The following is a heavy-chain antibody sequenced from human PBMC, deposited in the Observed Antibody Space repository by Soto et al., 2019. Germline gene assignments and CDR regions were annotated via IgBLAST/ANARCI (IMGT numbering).Heavy chain of an antibody. CDR2: INPSGGST. Sequence: ASVKVSCKASGYTFTSYYMHCVRQAPGQGLEWMGIINPSGGSTSYAQKFQGRVTMTRDTSTSTVYMELSSLRSEDTAVYYCARQGPTGRSWSYWGQGTLVTVSS. CDR1: GYTFTSYY. D-gene: IGHD6-6*01. V-gene: IGHV1-46*03. CDR3: ARQGPTGRSWSY. J-gene: IGHJ4*02.